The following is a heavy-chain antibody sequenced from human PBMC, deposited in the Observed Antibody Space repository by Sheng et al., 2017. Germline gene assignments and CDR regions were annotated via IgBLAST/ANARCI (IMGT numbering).Heavy chain of an antibody. Sequence: QVQLVESGGGVVQPGRSLRLSCAASGFTFSSYAMHWVRQAPGKGLEWVAVISYDGSNKYYADSVKGRFTISRDNSKNTLYLQMNSLRAEDTAVYYCARGGEMATIWDYFDYWGQGTLVTVSS. CDR3: ARGGEMATIWDYFDY. D-gene: IGHD5-12*01. V-gene: IGHV3-30*04. J-gene: IGHJ4*02. CDR1: GFTFSSYA. CDR2: ISYDGSNK.